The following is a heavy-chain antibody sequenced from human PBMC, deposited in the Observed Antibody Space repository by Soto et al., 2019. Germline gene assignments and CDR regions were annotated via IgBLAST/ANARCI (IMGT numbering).Heavy chain of an antibody. CDR2: IKQDGSEK. Sequence: PGGSLRLSCAASGFTFSSYWMSWVRQAPGKGLEWVANIKQDGSEKYYVDSVKGRFTISRDNAKNSLYLQMNSLRAEDTAVYYCARDYVGAYCSSTSCYSDYYYGMDVWGQGTTVTVSS. CDR1: GFTFSSYW. V-gene: IGHV3-7*01. J-gene: IGHJ6*02. CDR3: ARDYVGAYCSSTSCYSDYYYGMDV. D-gene: IGHD2-2*01.